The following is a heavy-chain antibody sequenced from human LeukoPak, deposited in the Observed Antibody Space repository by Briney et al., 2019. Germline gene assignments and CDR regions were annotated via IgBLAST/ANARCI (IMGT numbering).Heavy chain of an antibody. CDR1: GYSISSGYF. CDR3: ARGRVSSSVYYSTYYYYFYMDV. CDR2: IDHTGST. Sequence: PSETLSLTCTVSGYSISSGYFWTWIRQPPGKGLEWIGYIDHTGSTNYNPSLNSRVTISRDTSKNDFSLKLSSVTATDTAIYFCARGRVSSSVYYSTYYYYFYMDVWGKGTTVSVSS. J-gene: IGHJ6*03. D-gene: IGHD4-11*01. V-gene: IGHV4-61*03.